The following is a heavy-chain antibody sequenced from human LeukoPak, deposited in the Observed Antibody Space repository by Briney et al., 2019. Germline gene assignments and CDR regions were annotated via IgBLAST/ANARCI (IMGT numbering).Heavy chain of an antibody. CDR2: INHSGST. CDR3: ARATMATITPYFDY. CDR1: GGSFSGYY. D-gene: IGHD5-24*01. Sequence: SETLSLTCAVYGGSFSGYYWSWIRQPPGKGLEWIGEINHSGSTNYNSSLKSRVTISVDTSKNQSSLKLSSVTAADTAVYYCARATMATITPYFDYWGQGTLVTVSS. J-gene: IGHJ4*02. V-gene: IGHV4-34*01.